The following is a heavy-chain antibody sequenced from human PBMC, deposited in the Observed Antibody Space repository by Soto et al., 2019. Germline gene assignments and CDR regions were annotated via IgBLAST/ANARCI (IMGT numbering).Heavy chain of an antibody. Sequence: TSVKVSCKASGYTFTRSGISWVRQAPGQGPEWMGWISSYNGDTNYAQTFQGRVTMTTDTSTSTAYMELRSLRSDDTAVYYCACDGVAAYYYYVMDFWGQGTPVTGSS. D-gene: IGHD5-12*01. CDR2: ISSYNGDT. CDR3: ACDGVAAYYYYVMDF. J-gene: IGHJ6*02. CDR1: GYTFTRSG. V-gene: IGHV1-18*01.